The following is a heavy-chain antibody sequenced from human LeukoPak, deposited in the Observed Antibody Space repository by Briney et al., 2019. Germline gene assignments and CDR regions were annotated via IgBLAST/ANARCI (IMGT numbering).Heavy chain of an antibody. D-gene: IGHD3-10*01. CDR3: ARHSYITMVRGAGYMDV. CDR2: ISSSGSTI. CDR1: GFTFSDYY. Sequence: GGSLRLSCAASGFTFSDYYMSWIRQAPGKGLEWVSYISSSGSTIYYADSVKGRFTIPRDNAKNSLYLQMNSLRAEDTAVYYCARHSYITMVRGAGYMDVWGKGTTVTISS. V-gene: IGHV3-11*01. J-gene: IGHJ6*03.